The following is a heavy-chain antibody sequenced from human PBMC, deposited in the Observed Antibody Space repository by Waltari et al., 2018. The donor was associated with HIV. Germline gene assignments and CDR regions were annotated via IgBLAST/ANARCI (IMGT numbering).Heavy chain of an antibody. Sequence: DVRLVESGGEVVRPGASLRLSCVASGFPLDDYGLACVRQRPGQGLEWVSNIDGNGGSANYGDSVKGRFTVFRDNPKASLYLQMNNLRDEDTGLYYCVRDSDGSGYDIWGRGTLVTVFS. CDR1: GFPLDDYG. CDR3: VRDSDGSGYDI. D-gene: IGHD3-3*01. J-gene: IGHJ1*01. V-gene: IGHV3-20*04. CDR2: IDGNGGSA.